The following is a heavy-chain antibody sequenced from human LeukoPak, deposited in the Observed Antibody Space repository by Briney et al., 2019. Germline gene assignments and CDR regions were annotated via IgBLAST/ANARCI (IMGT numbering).Heavy chain of an antibody. Sequence: PGGSLRLSCAGSGFTFSSYNMNWVRQAPGKGLEWVSSISTSNSYIYYADSVKGRFTISRDNARNSLYLQMNSLRAEDTAVYYCTRDQWLVRSRYMDVWGKGTTVTVSS. J-gene: IGHJ6*03. CDR3: TRDQWLVRSRYMDV. CDR1: GFTFSSYN. V-gene: IGHV3-21*01. D-gene: IGHD6-19*01. CDR2: ISTSNSYI.